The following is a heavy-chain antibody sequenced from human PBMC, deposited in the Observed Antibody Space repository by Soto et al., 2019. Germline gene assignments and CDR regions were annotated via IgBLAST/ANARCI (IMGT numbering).Heavy chain of an antibody. J-gene: IGHJ6*02. D-gene: IGHD6-13*01. CDR2: ISSSSSTI. Sequence: EVQLVESGGGLVQPGGSLRLSCAASGFTFSSYSMNWVRQAPGKGLEWVSYISSSSSTIYYADSVKGRFTISRDNAKNSLYLQMNSLRDDDSAVYYCARSPSWYSSSWYYYGMDVWGQGTTVTVSS. CDR3: ARSPSWYSSSWYYYGMDV. CDR1: GFTFSSYS. V-gene: IGHV3-48*02.